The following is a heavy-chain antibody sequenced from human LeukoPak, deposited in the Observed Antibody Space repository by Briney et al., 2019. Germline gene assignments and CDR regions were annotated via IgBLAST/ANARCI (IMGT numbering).Heavy chain of an antibody. D-gene: IGHD6-13*01. CDR3: ARGEPYSSSWFAPFDY. Sequence: GGSLRLSCAASGFTFSSYSMNWVRQAPGKGLEWVSYISSSTGTMYYADSVKGRFTISRDNGKKSVYLQMNSLRAEDTAMYYCARGEPYSSSWFAPFDYWGQGTLVTVSP. CDR2: ISSSTGTM. J-gene: IGHJ4*02. CDR1: GFTFSSYS. V-gene: IGHV3-48*01.